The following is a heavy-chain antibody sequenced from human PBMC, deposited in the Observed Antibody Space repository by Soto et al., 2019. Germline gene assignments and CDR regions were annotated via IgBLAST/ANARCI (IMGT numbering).Heavy chain of an antibody. V-gene: IGHV4-39*01. Sequence: ETLSLTCTVSGGSVSVTSHYWGWIRQPPGQGLQWIASIYYSGTTYYNPSLKSRATISIDTSKSQFSLRLTSVTAEDTAFYYCARKSYNYGSFDNWGRGTLVTVSS. CDR2: IYYSGTT. J-gene: IGHJ4*02. D-gene: IGHD5-18*01. CDR1: GGSVSVTSHY. CDR3: ARKSYNYGSFDN.